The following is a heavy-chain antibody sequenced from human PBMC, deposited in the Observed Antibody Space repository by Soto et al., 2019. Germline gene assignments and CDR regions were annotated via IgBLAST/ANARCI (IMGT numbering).Heavy chain of an antibody. D-gene: IGHD3-10*01. CDR3: ASLMVGSSVLEV. CDR2: INSDGTTT. CDR1: GFTFSSYW. Sequence: EVQLVESGGGLVQPGGSLRLSCAASGFTFSSYWIYWVRQAPGKGLVWVSRINSDGTTTSCADSVKGRFTISRDNAKKPLYLQMNSRRVEETAVNYCASLMVGSSVLEVWGQGTTVIFS. J-gene: IGHJ6*02. V-gene: IGHV3-74*01.